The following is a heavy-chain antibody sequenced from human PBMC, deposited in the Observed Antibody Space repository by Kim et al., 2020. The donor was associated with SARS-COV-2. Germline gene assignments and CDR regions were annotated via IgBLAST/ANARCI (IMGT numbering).Heavy chain of an antibody. CDR2: ISYDGSNK. D-gene: IGHD3-10*01. J-gene: IGHJ6*02. CDR1: GFTFSSYG. V-gene: IGHV3-33*05. CDR3: ARGESGRASYNYYGMDV. Sequence: GGSLRLSCAASGFTFSSYGMHWVRQAPGKGLEWVAVISYDGSNKYYADSVKGRFTISRDNSKKTLYMQMNSLRAEDTAVYYCARGESGRASYNYYGMDVWGQGTTVTVSS.